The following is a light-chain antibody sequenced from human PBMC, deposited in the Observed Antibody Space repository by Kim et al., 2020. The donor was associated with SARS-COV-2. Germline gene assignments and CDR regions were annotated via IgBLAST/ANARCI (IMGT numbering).Light chain of an antibody. CDR3: LASDSSSTDVI. CDR2: QDS. V-gene: IGLV3-16*01. Sequence: SYELTQPPSVSVSLGQTASITCSGEALPEKYACWYQQKPGQSPVLVIYQDSKRPSGIPERFSGSNSGNIVTLTISGIQAEDEADYYCLASDSSSTDVIFG. CDR1: ALPEKY. J-gene: IGLJ2*01.